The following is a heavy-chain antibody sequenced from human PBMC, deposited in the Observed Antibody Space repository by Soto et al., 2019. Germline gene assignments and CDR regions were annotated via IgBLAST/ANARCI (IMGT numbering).Heavy chain of an antibody. CDR1: GGTFSSYA. CDR3: ARAYCSGGSCYYLFSWFDP. Sequence: ASVKVSCKASGGTFSSYAISWVRQAPGQGLEWMGWISAYNGNTNYAQKLQGRVTMTTDTSTSTAYMELRSLRSDDTAVYYCARAYCSGGSCYYLFSWFDPWGQGTLVTVSS. D-gene: IGHD2-15*01. CDR2: ISAYNGNT. V-gene: IGHV1-18*01. J-gene: IGHJ5*02.